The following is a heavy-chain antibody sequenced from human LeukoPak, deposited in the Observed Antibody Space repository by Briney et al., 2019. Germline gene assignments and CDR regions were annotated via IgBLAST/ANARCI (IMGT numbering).Heavy chain of an antibody. Sequence: SETLSLTCTVSGGSISSSSYYWGWIRQPPGTGLEWIGSIYYSGSTYYNPSLKSRVTISVDTSKNQFSLKLSSVTAADTAVYYCARHLKTYSSGSYFFDYWGQGTLVTVSS. CDR2: IYYSGST. CDR3: ARHLKTYSSGSYFFDY. J-gene: IGHJ4*02. D-gene: IGHD6-19*01. CDR1: GGSISSSSYY. V-gene: IGHV4-39*01.